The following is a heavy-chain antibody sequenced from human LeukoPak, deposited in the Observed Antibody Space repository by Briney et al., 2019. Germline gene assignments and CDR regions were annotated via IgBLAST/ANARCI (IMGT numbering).Heavy chain of an antibody. V-gene: IGHV1-2*02. Sequence: ASVKVSCKASGYTFTGYYMRWVRQAPGQGLEWMGWINPNSGGTNYAQKFQGRVTMTRDTSISTAYMELSRLRSDDTAVYYCARDSEELPTVTYFDYWGQGTLVTVSS. CDR1: GYTFTGYY. J-gene: IGHJ4*02. D-gene: IGHD1-26*01. CDR3: ARDSEELPTVTYFDY. CDR2: INPNSGGT.